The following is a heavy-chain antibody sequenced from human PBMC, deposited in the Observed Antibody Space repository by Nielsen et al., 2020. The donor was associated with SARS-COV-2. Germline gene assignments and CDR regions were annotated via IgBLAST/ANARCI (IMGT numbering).Heavy chain of an antibody. D-gene: IGHD3-3*01. V-gene: IGHV4-4*02. CDR3: ARDPHVLRFWVFDY. CDR2: IYHSGST. Sequence: SETLSLTCAVSGGSISSSNWWSWVRQPPGKGLEWIGEIYHSGSTNYNPSLKSRVTISVDKSKNQFSLKLSSVTAADTAVYYCARDPHVLRFWVFDYWGQGTLVTVSS. J-gene: IGHJ4*02. CDR1: GGSISSSNW.